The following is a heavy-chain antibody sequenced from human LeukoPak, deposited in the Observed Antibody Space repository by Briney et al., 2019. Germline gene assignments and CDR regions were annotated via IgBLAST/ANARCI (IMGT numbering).Heavy chain of an antibody. V-gene: IGHV3-21*01. CDR3: ARTPVLLWFGEFEDY. D-gene: IGHD3-10*01. J-gene: IGHJ4*02. Sequence: GGSLRLSCAASGFTFSNYSMNWVRQAPGKGLEGVSAISSSSYIYYADSVKGRFTFSRHNAKNSLYLQMNSLRAEDTAVYYCARTPVLLWFGEFEDYWGQGTLVTVSS. CDR2: ISSSSYI. CDR1: GFTFSNYS.